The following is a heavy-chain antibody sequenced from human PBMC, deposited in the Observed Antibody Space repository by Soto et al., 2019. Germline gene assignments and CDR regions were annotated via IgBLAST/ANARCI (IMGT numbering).Heavy chain of an antibody. CDR2: IYYSGST. V-gene: IGHV4-59*01. J-gene: IGHJ4*02. CDR3: ARAWGSYHNDY. D-gene: IGHD3-16*02. Sequence: SETLSLTCTVSGGSISSYYWSWIRQPPGKGLEWIGYIYYSGSTNYNPFLKGRVTISVDTSKNQFSLKLSSVTAADTAVYYCARAWGSYHNDYWGQGTLVTVSS. CDR1: GGSISSYY.